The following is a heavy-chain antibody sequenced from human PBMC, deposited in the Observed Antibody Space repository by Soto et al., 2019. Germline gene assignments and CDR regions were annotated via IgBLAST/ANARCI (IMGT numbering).Heavy chain of an antibody. CDR3: ARHRHPRGTVGATSPLDP. Sequence: GGSRRLSWAISGFSVSSNDLSWVGQAPGKGLEWVSVHYSGGSTYYADSVQGRFTISRDKSNNTLYLQMRRVRAEDTAVYFCARHRHPRGTVGATSPLDPWGQGTQVTVSS. V-gene: IGHV3-53*01. CDR1: GFSVSSND. CDR2: HYSGGST. J-gene: IGHJ5*02. D-gene: IGHD1-26*01.